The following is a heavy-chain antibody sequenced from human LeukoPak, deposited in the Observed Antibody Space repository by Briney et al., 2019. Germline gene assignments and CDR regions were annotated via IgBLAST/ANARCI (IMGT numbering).Heavy chain of an antibody. V-gene: IGHV3-74*01. D-gene: IGHD2-21*01. CDR3: TRDYSYAMAV. CDR2: INSDGSST. Sequence: PTGGSLRLSCAASGFTFSSAWMHWVRQTPGKGLVWVSRINSDGSSTNYADSVKGRFTISRDNAKNMVNLQMNSLRAEDTAIYYCTRDYSYAMAVWGQETTVTVSS. CDR1: GFTFSSAW. J-gene: IGHJ6*02.